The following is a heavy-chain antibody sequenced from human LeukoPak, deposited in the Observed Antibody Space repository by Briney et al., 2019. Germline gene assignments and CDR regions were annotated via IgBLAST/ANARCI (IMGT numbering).Heavy chain of an antibody. CDR3: ASSNSWLLFDY. Sequence: PSETLSLTCAVYGGSFSGYYWSWIRQPPGKGLEWIGEINHSGSTNYNPSLKSRVTISVDTSKNQFSLKLSSVTAADTAVYYCASSNSWLLFDYWGQGTPVTVSS. D-gene: IGHD6-13*01. J-gene: IGHJ4*02. CDR1: GGSFSGYY. V-gene: IGHV4-34*01. CDR2: INHSGST.